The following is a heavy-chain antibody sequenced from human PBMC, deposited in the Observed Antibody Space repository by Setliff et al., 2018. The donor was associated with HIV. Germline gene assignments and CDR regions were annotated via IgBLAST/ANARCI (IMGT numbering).Heavy chain of an antibody. V-gene: IGHV4-34*01. D-gene: IGHD5-12*01. CDR1: GRSFSDNS. CDR3: TRKGWNAYEAFDD. J-gene: IGHJ5*02. Sequence: SETLSLTCAVYGRSFSDNSWNWIRQPPGKGLEWIGEINHSGNTNYNPSLKSRVSITLDTSKNQFSLKLTSVTAADTAVYYCTRKGWNAYEAFDDWGQGTRVTVSS. CDR2: INHSGNT.